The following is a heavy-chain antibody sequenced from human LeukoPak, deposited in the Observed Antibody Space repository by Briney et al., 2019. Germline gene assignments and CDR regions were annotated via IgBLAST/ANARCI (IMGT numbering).Heavy chain of an antibody. J-gene: IGHJ4*02. V-gene: IGHV3-23*01. Sequence: GGSLRLSCAASGFTFSHYAMSWVRQAPGKGLEWVSGISGSGGSTYYADSVRGGFTISRDNSKDTLYLQVSSLRAEDTAVYYCAKGVYSTSWWSVDYWGQGTLVTVSS. CDR2: ISGSGGST. D-gene: IGHD2-2*01. CDR3: AKGVYSTSWWSVDY. CDR1: GFTFSHYA.